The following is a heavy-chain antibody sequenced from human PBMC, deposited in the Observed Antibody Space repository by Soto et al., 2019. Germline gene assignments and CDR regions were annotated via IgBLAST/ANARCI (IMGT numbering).Heavy chain of an antibody. Sequence: GGSLRLSCAASGFNVGAFAVNWVRQAPGKGLEWVSGISVSDAFIYYADSVRGRFSISRDASENILYLQMNSLRVDDTALYYCTRETVAGITGLDYWGPGTLVTSP. CDR3: TRETVAGITGLDY. CDR2: ISVSDAFI. D-gene: IGHD1-20*01. CDR1: GFNVGAFA. J-gene: IGHJ4*02. V-gene: IGHV3-23*01.